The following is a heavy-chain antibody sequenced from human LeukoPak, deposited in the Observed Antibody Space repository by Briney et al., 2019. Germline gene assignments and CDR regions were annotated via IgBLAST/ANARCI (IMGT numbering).Heavy chain of an antibody. Sequence: TGTLSLTCGVSGGSVTSTNWWTWVRQPPGKGLEWIGEVHLDGRTNYNPSLKSRLTMSVDLSENHISLKLTSVTAADTAVYYCAREGGFYRPLDYSGQGTLVTVSS. CDR2: VHLDGRT. CDR1: GGSVTSTNW. J-gene: IGHJ4*02. D-gene: IGHD3-3*01. V-gene: IGHV4-4*02. CDR3: AREGGFYRPLDY.